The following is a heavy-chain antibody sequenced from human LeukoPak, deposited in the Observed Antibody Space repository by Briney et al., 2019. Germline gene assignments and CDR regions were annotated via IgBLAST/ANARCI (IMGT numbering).Heavy chain of an antibody. J-gene: IGHJ4*02. Sequence: PSETMSLTCTVSGGSISSYYWSWIRQPAGKGLEWIGRIYSSGSTHYNPSLESRVTMSVDTSKNQFSLKVTYVTAADTAVYYCARTSATGATYFDYWGQGTPVTVSS. CDR1: GGSISSYY. CDR2: IYSSGST. CDR3: ARTSATGATYFDY. D-gene: IGHD1-26*01. V-gene: IGHV4-4*07.